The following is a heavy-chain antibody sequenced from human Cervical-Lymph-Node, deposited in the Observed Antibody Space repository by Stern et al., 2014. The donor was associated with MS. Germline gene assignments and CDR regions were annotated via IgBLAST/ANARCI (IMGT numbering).Heavy chain of an antibody. CDR2: ISLSGVST. D-gene: IGHD2-15*01. V-gene: IGHV3-23*04. CDR1: GFTFSDYA. J-gene: IGHJ4*02. Sequence: EMQLVESGGGLVQPGGSLRLSCAASGFTFSDYAMSWVRQAPGKGLEWVSAISLSGVSTFYADSVQGRFTISRDNSKNTLYLQMNSLRAEDTAVYYCAKDRELVVVTFDSWGQGTLVTVSS. CDR3: AKDRELVVVTFDS.